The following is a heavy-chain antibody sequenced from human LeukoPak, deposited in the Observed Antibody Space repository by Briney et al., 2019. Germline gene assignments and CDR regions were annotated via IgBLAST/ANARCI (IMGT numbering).Heavy chain of an antibody. CDR3: ARVYCSSTSCYAPYFDY. D-gene: IGHD2-2*01. J-gene: IGHJ4*02. CDR2: IYYSGST. V-gene: IGHV4-59*01. Sequence: PSETLSLTCTVSGGSISSYHCSWIRQPPGKGLEWIGYIYYSGSTNYNPSLKSRVTISVDTSKNQFSLKLSSVTAADTAVYYCARVYCSSTSCYAPYFDYWGQGTLVTVSS. CDR1: GGSISSYH.